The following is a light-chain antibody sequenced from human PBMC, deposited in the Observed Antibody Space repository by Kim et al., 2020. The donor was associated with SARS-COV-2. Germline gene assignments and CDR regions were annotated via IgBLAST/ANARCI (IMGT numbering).Light chain of an antibody. CDR2: GKY. CDR1: SLRSYY. CDR3: NSRDSSGNHYV. Sequence: SSELTQDPTVSVALGQTVRITCQGDSLRSYYASWYQQKPGQAPVLVLYGKYNRPSGIPDRFSGSSSGDTASLTITGAQAEDEADYYCNSRDSSGNHYVFG. J-gene: IGLJ1*01. V-gene: IGLV3-19*01.